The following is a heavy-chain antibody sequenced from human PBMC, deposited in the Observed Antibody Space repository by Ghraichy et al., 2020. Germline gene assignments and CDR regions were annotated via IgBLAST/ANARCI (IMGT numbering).Heavy chain of an antibody. Sequence: GGSLRLSCAASGFTSNYMSWVRQAPGKGLEWVSGLYSGNTAYYANSVKGRFTISRDNSKNTLYLQMTSLRGEDTAVYYCVRVSYCSNINCFKYFDLWGRGTLVTVSS. D-gene: IGHD2-2*01. V-gene: IGHV3-53*01. J-gene: IGHJ2*01. CDR3: VRVSYCSNINCFKYFDL. CDR1: GFTSNY. CDR2: LYSGNTA.